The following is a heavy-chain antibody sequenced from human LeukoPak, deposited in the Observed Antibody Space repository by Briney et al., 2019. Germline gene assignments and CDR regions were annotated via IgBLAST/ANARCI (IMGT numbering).Heavy chain of an antibody. D-gene: IGHD4-11*01. J-gene: IGHJ6*03. CDR1: GGSISSYY. CDR2: IYTSGST. V-gene: IGHV4-4*09. CDR3: ARRSRGIDSIRSDYYSNYDHYYYYMDV. Sequence: SETLSLTCTVSGGSISSYYWSWIRQPPGKGLEWIGYIYTSGSTDYNPSLKSRVTISVDTSKNQFSLKLSSVTAADTAVYYCARRSRGIDSIRSDYYSNYDHYYYYMDVWGKGTTVTVSS.